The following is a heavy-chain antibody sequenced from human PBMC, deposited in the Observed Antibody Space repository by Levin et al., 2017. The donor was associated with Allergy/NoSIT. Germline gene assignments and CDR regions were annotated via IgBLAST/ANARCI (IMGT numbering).Heavy chain of an antibody. D-gene: IGHD2-21*01. Sequence: GASVKVSCVASGFTFNRHWMHWVRQAPGKEPVWVSRIDRDGSIIDYADSVKGRFTISRDNAKNSLYLQMNNLRVEDTALYYCVYSDVAFDMWGQGTMVTVSS. CDR3: VYSDVAFDM. CDR1: GFTFNRHW. CDR2: IDRDGSII. J-gene: IGHJ3*02. V-gene: IGHV3-74*01.